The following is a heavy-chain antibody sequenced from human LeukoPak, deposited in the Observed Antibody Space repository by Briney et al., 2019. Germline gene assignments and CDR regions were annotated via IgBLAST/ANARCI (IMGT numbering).Heavy chain of an antibody. V-gene: IGHV3-9*01. CDR1: GFTFDDHA. D-gene: IGHD1-26*01. CDR3: AKGATIVGATRGAFDI. CDR2: ISWNSGSI. Sequence: GRSLRLSCAASGFTFDDHAMHWVRQAPGKGLEWVSGISWNSGSIGYADSVKGRFTISRDNAKNSLYLQMNSLRAEDTALYYCAKGATIVGATRGAFDIWGQGTMVTVSS. J-gene: IGHJ3*02.